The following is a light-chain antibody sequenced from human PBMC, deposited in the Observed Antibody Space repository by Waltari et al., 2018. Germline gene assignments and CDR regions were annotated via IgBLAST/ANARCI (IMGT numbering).Light chain of an antibody. CDR3: CSYAGSYTYV. CDR1: SSDVGGYNY. J-gene: IGLJ1*01. V-gene: IGLV2-11*01. Sequence: QSALTQPRSVSGSPGQSVTISCTGTSSDVGGYNYVSWYQKHPGKAPKLMIYDASKRPSWAPYRFSGSKSGNTASLTISGLQAEDDADYYCCSYAGSYTYVFGTGTKVTVL. CDR2: DAS.